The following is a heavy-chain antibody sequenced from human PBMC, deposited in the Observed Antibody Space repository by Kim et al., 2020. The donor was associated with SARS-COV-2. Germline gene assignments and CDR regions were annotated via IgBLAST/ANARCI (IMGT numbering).Heavy chain of an antibody. CDR1: GGSINKGVFH. CDR2: ISFIGGT. CDR3: ARRAARPLGSFDL. V-gene: IGHV4-31*01. Sequence: SETLSLTCTVSGGSINKGVFHWSWIRQHPGKGPEWIGYISFIGGTYYNPSLKSLVTISVDTSENQFSLTLNSVTAADTAVYYCARRAARPLGSFDLWG. D-gene: IGHD6-6*01. J-gene: IGHJ3*01.